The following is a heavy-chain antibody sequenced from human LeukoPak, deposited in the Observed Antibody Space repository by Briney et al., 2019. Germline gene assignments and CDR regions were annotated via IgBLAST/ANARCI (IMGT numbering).Heavy chain of an antibody. CDR1: GIIFSSYA. D-gene: IGHD6-19*01. CDR2: ISYGGRNK. Sequence: PGWSLRPSCAASGIIFSSYAMHWVRPAPGKGLGLVAVISYGGRNKYYADCVMGGVTISRDNSQNTLYLQMNRLRHENTAVYYCARVWGESNGWYYLDYWSQGTLVTVSS. V-gene: IGHV3-30*04. J-gene: IGHJ4*02. CDR3: ARVWGESNGWYYLDY.